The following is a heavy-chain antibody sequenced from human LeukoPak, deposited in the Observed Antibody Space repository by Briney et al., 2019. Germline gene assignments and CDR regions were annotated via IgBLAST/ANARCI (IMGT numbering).Heavy chain of an antibody. D-gene: IGHD3-22*01. CDR2: IYYSGST. Sequence: PSETLSLTCTVSGGSSSSYYWSWIRQPPGKGLEWIGYIYYSGSTNYNPSLKSRVTISVDTSKNQFSLKLSSVTAADTAVYYCARAHPQYYYDSSGYYYFDYWGQGTLVTVSS. V-gene: IGHV4-59*01. J-gene: IGHJ4*02. CDR1: GGSSSSYY. CDR3: ARAHPQYYYDSSGYYYFDY.